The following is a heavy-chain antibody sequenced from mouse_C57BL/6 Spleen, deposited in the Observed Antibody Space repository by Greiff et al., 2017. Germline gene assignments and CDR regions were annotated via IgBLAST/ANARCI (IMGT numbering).Heavy chain of an antibody. V-gene: IGHV1-18*01. CDR3: ARGDGSSYPLFAY. D-gene: IGHD1-1*01. Sequence: VQLQQSGPELVKPGASVKIPCKASGYTFTDYNMDWVKQSHGKSLEWIGDINPNNGGTIYNQKFKGKATLTVDKSSSTAYMELRSLTSEDTAVYYCARGDGSSYPLFAYWGQGTLGTVSA. CDR2: INPNNGGT. J-gene: IGHJ3*01. CDR1: GYTFTDYN.